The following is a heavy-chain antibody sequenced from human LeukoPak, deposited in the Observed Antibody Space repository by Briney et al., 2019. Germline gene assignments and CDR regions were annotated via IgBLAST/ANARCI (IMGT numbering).Heavy chain of an antibody. D-gene: IGHD3-16*01. CDR2: IWYDGSNK. CDR1: GFTFSSYD. V-gene: IGHV3-33*01. Sequence: GGSLRLSCAASGFTFSSYDMHWVRQAPGKGLEWVAVIWYDGSNKYYADSVKGRFTISRDNSKNTLYLQMNSLRAEDTAVYYCARGGDAFDIWGQGTMVTVSS. CDR3: ARGGDAFDI. J-gene: IGHJ3*02.